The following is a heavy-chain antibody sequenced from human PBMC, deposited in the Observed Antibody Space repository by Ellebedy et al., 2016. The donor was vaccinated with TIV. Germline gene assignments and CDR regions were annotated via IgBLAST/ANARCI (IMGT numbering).Heavy chain of an antibody. D-gene: IGHD6-25*01. J-gene: IGHJ4*02. CDR2: IYYSGST. CDR1: GGSISSSSYY. CDR3: ARVAADEYDY. V-gene: IGHV4-39*01. Sequence: MPSETLSLTCTVSGGSISSSSYYWGWIRQPPGKGLEWIGSIYYSGSTYYNPSLKSRVTISVDTSKNQFSLKLSSVTAADTAVYYCARVAADEYDYWGQGTLVTVSS.